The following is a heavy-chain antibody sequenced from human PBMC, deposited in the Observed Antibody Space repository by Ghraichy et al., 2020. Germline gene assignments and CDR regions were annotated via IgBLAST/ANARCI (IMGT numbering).Heavy chain of an antibody. CDR3: ARERDSFNNFDY. CDR1: GGSITGYH. D-gene: IGHD2-21*01. V-gene: IGHV4-59*01. Sequence: SETLSLTCTVSGGSITGYHWSWIRQPPGMRLEWIGYMYHSRASNYNPSLKSRVTMSVDTSKNQFSLKLNSVTAADTAVYYCARERDSFNNFDYWGQGALVTVSS. CDR2: MYHSRAS. J-gene: IGHJ4*02.